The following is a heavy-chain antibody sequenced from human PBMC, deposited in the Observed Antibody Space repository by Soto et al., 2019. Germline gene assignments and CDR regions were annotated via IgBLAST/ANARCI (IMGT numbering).Heavy chain of an antibody. Sequence: PGQSLKIFCNGSGYSFTSYWIGWVRQMPGKGLDWMGIIYPGDSDNRYSPSVQGQVTISADKSISTAYLQWSSLKTSDTAMYYCASQAPHYYYYLDVWGKGTTVTVSS. J-gene: IGHJ6*03. V-gene: IGHV5-51*01. CDR2: IYPGDSDN. CDR1: GYSFTSYW. CDR3: ASQAPHYYYYLDV.